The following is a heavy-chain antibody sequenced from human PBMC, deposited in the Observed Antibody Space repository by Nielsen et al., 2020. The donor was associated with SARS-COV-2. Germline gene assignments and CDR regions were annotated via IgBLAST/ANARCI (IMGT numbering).Heavy chain of an antibody. D-gene: IGHD6-19*01. J-gene: IGHJ6*02. V-gene: IGHV1-2*06. CDR3: AREQWLVAQGNYYYGMDV. CDR1: GYTFTGYY. CDR2: INPNSGGT. Sequence: ASVQVFCKASGYTFTGYYMHWVRQAPGQGLEWMGRINPNSGGTNYAQKFQGRVTMTRDTSISTAYMELSRLRSDDTAVYYCAREQWLVAQGNYYYGMDVWGQGTTVTVSS.